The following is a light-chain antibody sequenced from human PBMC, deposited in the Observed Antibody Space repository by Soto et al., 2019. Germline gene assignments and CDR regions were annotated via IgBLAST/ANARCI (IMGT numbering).Light chain of an antibody. Sequence: EVVMTQSPATLSVSPGERATLSCRASQTVSRNLAWYQQRPGQAPRLLIYDISNRAAGVPARFSGSGSGTDFTLTIDNLQPEDFAIYYCQQRNNWPPITFGQGTRLEIK. J-gene: IGKJ5*01. CDR2: DIS. V-gene: IGKV3-15*01. CDR3: QQRNNWPPIT. CDR1: QTVSRN.